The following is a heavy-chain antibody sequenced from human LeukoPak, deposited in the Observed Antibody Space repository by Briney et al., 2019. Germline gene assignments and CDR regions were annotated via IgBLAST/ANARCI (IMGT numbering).Heavy chain of an antibody. CDR2: IKQDGSEK. Sequence: GGSLGLSCAASGFTFSRYWMSWVRQAPGKGLEWVANIKQDGSEKYYVDSVKGRFTISRDNAKNSLYLQMNSLRAEDTAVYYCARYRYCTGGSCYYFDYWGQGILVTVSS. V-gene: IGHV3-7*05. CDR3: ARYRYCTGGSCYYFDY. D-gene: IGHD2-15*01. CDR1: GFTFSRYW. J-gene: IGHJ4*02.